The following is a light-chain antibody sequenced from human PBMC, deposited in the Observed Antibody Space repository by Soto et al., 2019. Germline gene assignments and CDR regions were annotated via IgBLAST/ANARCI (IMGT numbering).Light chain of an antibody. CDR3: QEYNTWPWT. V-gene: IGKV3-15*01. CDR1: QSVNSN. CDR2: GAS. Sequence: EIVMTQSPATLSVSPGEGATLSCRTSQSVNSNLAWYQQKLGQAPRVLIFGASTRATGIPARFSGSGSGTEFSLTINSLQSEDFAVYYCQEYNTWPWTFGQGTKVDIK. J-gene: IGKJ1*01.